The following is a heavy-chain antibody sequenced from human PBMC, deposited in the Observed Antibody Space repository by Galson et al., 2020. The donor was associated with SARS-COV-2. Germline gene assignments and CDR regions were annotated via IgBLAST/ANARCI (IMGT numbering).Heavy chain of an antibody. CDR2: ISGSGGST. D-gene: IGHD2-2*01. V-gene: IGHV3-23*01. J-gene: IGHJ4*02. CDR3: ATPRDLVVPAAPLDY. CDR1: GFTFSSYA. Sequence: GESLKISCAASGFTFSSYAMSWVRQAPGKGLEWVSAISGSGGSTYYADSVKGRFTISRDNSKNTLYLQMNSLRAEDTAVYYCATPRDLVVPAAPLDYWGQGTLVTVSS.